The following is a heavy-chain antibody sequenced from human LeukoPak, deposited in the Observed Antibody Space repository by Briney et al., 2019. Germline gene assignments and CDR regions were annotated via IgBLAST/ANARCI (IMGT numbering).Heavy chain of an antibody. V-gene: IGHV3-7*01. J-gene: IGHJ4*02. Sequence: PGGSLRLSCAASGFTFSNYWMTWVRQAPGKGLEWVANIKQDGSGKYYVDSVKGRFTISRDNAKNSLYLQMNSLIAEDTAVYYCARDVSDENGSSSRIHLDSWGQGTLVSVSS. CDR3: ARDVSDENGSSSRIHLDS. D-gene: IGHD6-6*01. CDR2: IKQDGSGK. CDR1: GFTFSNYW.